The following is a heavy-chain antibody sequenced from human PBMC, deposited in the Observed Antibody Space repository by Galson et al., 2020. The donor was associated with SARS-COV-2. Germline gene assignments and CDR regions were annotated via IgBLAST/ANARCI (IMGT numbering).Heavy chain of an antibody. CDR3: ARIVDC. J-gene: IGHJ4*02. Sequence: SVTLSLTCTVPGYSISSAYYWGWIRQPPGPGLEVMGSIYNSGNTYYNPSLRSRVTISVDTSQNQFSLKLTSVTAADTAVYYCARIVDCWGQGTLVTGSS. V-gene: IGHV4-38-2*02. CDR2: IYNSGNT. CDR1: GYSISSAYY.